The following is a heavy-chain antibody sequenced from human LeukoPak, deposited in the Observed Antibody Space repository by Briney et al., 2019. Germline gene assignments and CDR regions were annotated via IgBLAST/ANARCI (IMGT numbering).Heavy chain of an antibody. CDR1: GGSISSYY. CDR3: ARHVVRGVIRPHYFDY. Sequence: SETLSLTCTVSGGSISSYYWSWIRQPPGKGLEWIGYIYYSGSTSYNPSLKSRVTISVDTSKNQFSLKLSSVTAADTAVYYCARHVVRGVIRPHYFDYWGQGTLVTVSS. J-gene: IGHJ4*02. CDR2: IYYSGST. V-gene: IGHV4-59*08. D-gene: IGHD3-10*01.